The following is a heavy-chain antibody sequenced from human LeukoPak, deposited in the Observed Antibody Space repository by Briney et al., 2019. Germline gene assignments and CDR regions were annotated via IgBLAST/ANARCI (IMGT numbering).Heavy chain of an antibody. CDR3: ARGRSSGYDTHY. Sequence: PSQTLSLTCTVSGGSISSGGYYWSWIRQHPGKGLEWIGYIYYNGSTYYNPSLKSRVTISVDTSKNQFSLKLSSVTAADTAVYYCARGRSSGYDTHYWGQGTLVTVSS. J-gene: IGHJ4*02. CDR2: IYYNGST. V-gene: IGHV4-31*03. D-gene: IGHD5-12*01. CDR1: GGSISSGGYY.